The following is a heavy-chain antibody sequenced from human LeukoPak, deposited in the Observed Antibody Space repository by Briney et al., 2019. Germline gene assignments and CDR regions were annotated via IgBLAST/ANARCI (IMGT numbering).Heavy chain of an antibody. CDR2: ISSSSSYI. CDR1: GFTFSSYS. D-gene: IGHD3-16*02. V-gene: IGHV3-21*01. J-gene: IGHJ4*02. Sequence: GGSLRLSCAASGFTFSSYSMNWVRQAPGKGLEWVSSISSSSSYIYYADPVKGRFTISRDNAKNSLYLQMNSLRAEDTAVYYCARGLGGVISDPFDYWGQGTLVAVSS. CDR3: ARGLGGVISDPFDY.